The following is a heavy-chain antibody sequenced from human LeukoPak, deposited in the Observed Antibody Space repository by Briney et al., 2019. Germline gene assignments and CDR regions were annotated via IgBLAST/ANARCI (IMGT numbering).Heavy chain of an antibody. V-gene: IGHV1-46*01. CDR3: AREESGGYFDY. Sequence: GASVKVSCKASGFTFTNYYMHWVRQAPGQGLEWMGLINPSGSNTKYAQKFRGRVPMTRDTSATTVYMELSSLRSEDTAVYYCAREESGGYFDYGGQGTLVTVSS. D-gene: IGHD2-8*02. J-gene: IGHJ4*02. CDR1: GFTFTNYY. CDR2: INPSGSNT.